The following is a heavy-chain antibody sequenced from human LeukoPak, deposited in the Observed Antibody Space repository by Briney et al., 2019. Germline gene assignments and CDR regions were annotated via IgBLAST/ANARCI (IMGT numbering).Heavy chain of an antibody. CDR2: ISSSSSYI. J-gene: IGHJ6*01. CDR3: ARGSEGYCSGGGCYYGMDV. V-gene: IGHV3-21*01. CDR1: GFTFSSYT. D-gene: IGHD2-15*01. Sequence: GGSLRLSCAASGFTFSSYTMNWVRQAPGKGLEWVSYISSSSSYIYYADSVKGRFTISRDNAENSLYLQMNSLRAEDTAVYYCARGSEGYCSGGGCYYGMDVWGQGTAVTVSS.